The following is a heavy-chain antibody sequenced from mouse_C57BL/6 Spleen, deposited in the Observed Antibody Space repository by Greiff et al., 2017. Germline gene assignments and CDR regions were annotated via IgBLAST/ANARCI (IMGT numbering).Heavy chain of an antibody. Sequence: QVQLQQPGAELVKPGASVKLSCKASGYTFTSYWMHWVKQRPGQGLEWIGMIHPNSGSTNYNEKFKSKATLTVDKSSSTAYMQLSSLTSEDSAVYYCARWASTMVTEAWFAYWGQGTLVTVAA. D-gene: IGHD2-2*01. CDR3: ARWASTMVTEAWFAY. CDR2: IHPNSGST. V-gene: IGHV1-64*01. CDR1: GYTFTSYW. J-gene: IGHJ3*01.